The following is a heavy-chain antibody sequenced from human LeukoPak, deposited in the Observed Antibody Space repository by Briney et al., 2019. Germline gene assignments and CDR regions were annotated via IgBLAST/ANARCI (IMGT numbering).Heavy chain of an antibody. CDR1: GFTLSSYA. CDR3: ARFKLSSGYDPFDY. Sequence: GGSLRLSCAASGFTLSSYAMSWVRQAPGKGLEWVSAISDTGNTYHADSVKGRFTISRDSSKSTLFLQMNRLRPEDAAVYYCARFKLSSGYDPFDYWGQGTLVTVSS. D-gene: IGHD5-12*01. V-gene: IGHV3-23*01. CDR2: ISDTGNT. J-gene: IGHJ4*02.